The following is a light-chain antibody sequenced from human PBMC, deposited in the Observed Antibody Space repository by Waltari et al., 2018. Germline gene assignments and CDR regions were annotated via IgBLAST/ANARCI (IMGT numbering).Light chain of an antibody. CDR1: SSNIGAGYD. V-gene: IGLV1-40*01. Sequence: QSVLTQPPSVSGAPGQRISISCTGNSSNIGAGYDVHWYQQLPGAAPKLLIYGTTNRPPWVPDRFSGSKSGSSASLASTGLRPEDEADYYCQSSDSSLRAVFGGGTKVTVL. J-gene: IGLJ2*01. CDR3: QSSDSSLRAV. CDR2: GTT.